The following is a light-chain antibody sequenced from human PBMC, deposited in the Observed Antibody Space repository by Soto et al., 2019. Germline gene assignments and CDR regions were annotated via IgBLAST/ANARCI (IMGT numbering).Light chain of an antibody. V-gene: IGKV3-15*01. CDR2: DAS. J-gene: IGKJ5*01. CDR3: QRYNNWPPIT. Sequence: ERVMTQSPETLSVSPGERATPSCRPSQSVSTNLAWYQQTPGQAPRLXXYDASTRANGIPARFSGSGSGTELTLTISSLQSEDFSVYFYQRYNNWPPITFGQGTRLEIK. CDR1: QSVSTN.